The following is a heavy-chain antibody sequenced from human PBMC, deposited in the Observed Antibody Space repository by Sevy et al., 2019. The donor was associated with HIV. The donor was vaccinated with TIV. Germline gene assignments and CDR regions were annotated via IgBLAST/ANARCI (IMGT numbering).Heavy chain of an antibody. J-gene: IGHJ4*02. Sequence: SETLSLTCTVSGGSISSYYWSWIRQPAGKGLEWIGRIYTSGSTNYNPSLKSRVTMSVDTSKNQFSRKLSSVTAADTAVYYCAREGYCSSTSCYTGFDYWGQGTLVTVSS. V-gene: IGHV4-4*07. CDR2: IYTSGST. CDR3: AREGYCSSTSCYTGFDY. CDR1: GGSISSYY. D-gene: IGHD2-2*02.